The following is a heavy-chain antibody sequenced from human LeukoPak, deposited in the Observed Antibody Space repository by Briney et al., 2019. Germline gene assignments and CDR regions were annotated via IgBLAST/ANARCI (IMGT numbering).Heavy chain of an antibody. Sequence: SETLSLTCAVSGGSISSSYWWRWVRQPPGKGLEWIGEINHSGSTNYNSSLKSRVAISIDKSKSHFSLKLSAVTAADTAVYYCARLAVTGLNWFDPWGQGTLVTVSS. CDR1: GGSISSSYW. V-gene: IGHV4-4*02. CDR2: INHSGST. D-gene: IGHD6-19*01. J-gene: IGHJ5*02. CDR3: ARLAVTGLNWFDP.